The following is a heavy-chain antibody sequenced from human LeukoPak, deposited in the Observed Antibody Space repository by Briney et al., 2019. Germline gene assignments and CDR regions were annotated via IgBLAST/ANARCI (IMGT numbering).Heavy chain of an antibody. J-gene: IGHJ5*02. CDR3: ARDQDGSGTHSNWFDP. Sequence: PGGFLRLSCAASGCTFSSYAMHWVRQAPGKGLEWVAVISYDGSNKYYADSVKGRFTISRDNSKNTLYLQMNSLRAEDTAVYYCARDQDGSGTHSNWFDPWGQGTLVTVSS. D-gene: IGHD3-10*01. V-gene: IGHV3-30-3*01. CDR2: ISYDGSNK. CDR1: GCTFSSYA.